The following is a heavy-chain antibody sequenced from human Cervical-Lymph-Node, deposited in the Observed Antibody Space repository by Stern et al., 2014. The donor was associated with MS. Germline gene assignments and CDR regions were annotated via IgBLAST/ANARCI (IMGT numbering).Heavy chain of an antibody. CDR2: IIPIFGST. CDR3: VRGAYCGGDCYWGWFDS. D-gene: IGHD2-21*02. V-gene: IGHV1-69*01. CDR1: GDTFSDYA. J-gene: IGHJ5*01. Sequence: VQLFESGAEVTKPGSSVKVSCKASGDTFSDYAISWVRQAPGQGLEWMGGIIPIFGSTDYAQKFQGRVTITADESTTTAYMGLINLRSEDTAVYYCVRGAYCGGDCYWGWFDSWGQGTLVTVSS.